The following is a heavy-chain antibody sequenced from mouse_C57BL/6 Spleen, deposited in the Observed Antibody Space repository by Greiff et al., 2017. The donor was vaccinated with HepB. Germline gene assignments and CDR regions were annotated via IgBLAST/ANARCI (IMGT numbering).Heavy chain of an antibody. V-gene: IGHV3-1*01. CDR1: GYSITSGYD. J-gene: IGHJ1*03. D-gene: IGHD1-1*01. CDR2: ISYSGST. Sequence: EVHLVESGPGMVKPSQSLSLTCTVTGYSITSGYDWHWIRHFPGNKLEWMGYISYSGSTNYNPSLKSRISITHDTSKNHFFLKLNSVTTEDTATYSCARDQDLYGSSYFYWYFDVWGTGTTVTVSS. CDR3: ARDQDLYGSSYFYWYFDV.